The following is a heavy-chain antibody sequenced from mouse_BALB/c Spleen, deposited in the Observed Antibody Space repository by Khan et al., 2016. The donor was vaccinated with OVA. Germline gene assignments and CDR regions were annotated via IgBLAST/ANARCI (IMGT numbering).Heavy chain of an antibody. CDR3: ARVRYNGTMDC. CDR1: GFTFTNYG. D-gene: IGHD2-14*01. V-gene: IGHV9-3-1*01. CDR2: INTYTGEP. J-gene: IGHJ4*01. Sequence: QIQLVQSGPELKKPGETVQISCKASGFTFTNYGMNWVKQAPGKGLKWMGWINTYTGEPTFADDFKGRFAFSLATSASTAYLQINSLKNEDTATYFCARVRYNGTMDCWGQGTSVTVSS.